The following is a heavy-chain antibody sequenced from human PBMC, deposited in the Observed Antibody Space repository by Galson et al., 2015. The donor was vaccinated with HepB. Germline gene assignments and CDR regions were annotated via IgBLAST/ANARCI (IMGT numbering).Heavy chain of an antibody. CDR1: GFTFSRYA. J-gene: IGHJ4*02. Sequence: SQRLSCATFGFTFSRYAMSWVRQAPGKGLEWVSGMSGTGGTTFYSDSVKGRFTISRDNSKNTLYLQMNSLRVEDTAVYYCAKVAVVVTTIPYYFDYWGQGTQVTVSS. CDR2: MSGTGGTT. CDR3: AKVAVVVTTIPYYFDY. V-gene: IGHV3-23*01. D-gene: IGHD2-21*02.